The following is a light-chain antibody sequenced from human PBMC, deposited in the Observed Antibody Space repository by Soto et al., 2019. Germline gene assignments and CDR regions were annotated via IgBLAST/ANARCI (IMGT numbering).Light chain of an antibody. CDR1: QGISTD. Sequence: DIHMTQSPSSLSAPVGDRVTITCRASQGISTDLNWYQQKPGKPPRLLMYAASTLQSGVPSRFSGSGSGTDFTLTISSLQPEDFATYYCQQTRTLPETFGQGTKVEIK. J-gene: IGKJ2*01. V-gene: IGKV1-39*01. CDR2: AAS. CDR3: QQTRTLPET.